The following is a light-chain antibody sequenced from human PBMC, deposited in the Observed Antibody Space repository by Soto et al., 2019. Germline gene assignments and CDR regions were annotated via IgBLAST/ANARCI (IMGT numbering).Light chain of an antibody. CDR3: QLYNNWPSFP. V-gene: IGKV3-15*01. J-gene: IGKJ3*01. CDR1: QSVSSN. Sequence: DIVRTQSPATLSVSPGEIVTLSCRASQSVSSNLAWYQQKPGQAPRLLVYGASTRAIGIPDRFSGTGSGIKFILTICSPPSEDFALYYCQLYNNWPSFPFDPGTKVDI. CDR2: GAS.